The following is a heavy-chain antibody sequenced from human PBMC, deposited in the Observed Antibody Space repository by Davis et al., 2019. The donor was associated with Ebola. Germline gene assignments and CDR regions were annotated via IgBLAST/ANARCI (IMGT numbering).Heavy chain of an antibody. Sequence: AASVKVSCKASGGTFSSYTISWVRQAPGQGLEWMGRIIPILRIANYAQKFQGRVTITADKSTSTAYMELSSLRSEDTAVYYCARGVGATADYWGQGTLVTVSS. V-gene: IGHV1-69*02. CDR3: ARGVGATADY. CDR1: GGTFSSYT. D-gene: IGHD1-26*01. J-gene: IGHJ4*02. CDR2: IIPILRIA.